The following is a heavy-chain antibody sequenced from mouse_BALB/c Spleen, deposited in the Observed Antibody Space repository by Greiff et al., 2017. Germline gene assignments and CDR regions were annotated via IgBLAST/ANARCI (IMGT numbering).Heavy chain of an antibody. V-gene: IGHV5-12-2*01. CDR1: GFTFSSYT. CDR2: ISNGGGST. D-gene: IGHD2-3*01. CDR3: ARRSDGYYAMDY. J-gene: IGHJ4*01. Sequence: EVMLVESGGGLVQPGGSLKLSCAASGFTFSSYTMSWVRQTPEKRLEWVAYISNGGGSTYYPDTVKGRFTISRDNAKNTLYLQMSSLKSEDTAMYYCARRSDGYYAMDYWGQGTSVTVSS.